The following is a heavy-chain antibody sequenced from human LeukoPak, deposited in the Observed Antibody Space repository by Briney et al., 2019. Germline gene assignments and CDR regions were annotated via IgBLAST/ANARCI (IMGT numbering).Heavy chain of an antibody. Sequence: GGSLRLSCAASGFTFSSYAMSWVRQAPGKGLEWVSAVSGSGASTYYADSVKGRFTISRDNSKNTLYLQMNSLRPEDTAVYYCAKGPPRRFGFEVGYYMDVWGKGTTVTVSS. CDR1: GFTFSSYA. J-gene: IGHJ6*03. V-gene: IGHV3-23*01. CDR3: AKGPPRRFGFEVGYYMDV. CDR2: VSGSGAST. D-gene: IGHD1-14*01.